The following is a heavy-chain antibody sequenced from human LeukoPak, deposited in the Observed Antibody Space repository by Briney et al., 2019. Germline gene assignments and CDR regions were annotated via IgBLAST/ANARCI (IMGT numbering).Heavy chain of an antibody. V-gene: IGHV3-7*05. CDR1: GFTFSTYW. CDR3: ARRGTSSSWAHLDY. J-gene: IGHJ4*02. Sequence: GGSPRLSCAASGFTFSTYWMTWVRQAPGKGLEWVANIKQDGSEKYYVDSVKGRFTISRDNAKNSLYLQMNSLGAEDTAVYYCARRGTSSSWAHLDYWGQGTLVTVSS. D-gene: IGHD6-13*01. CDR2: IKQDGSEK.